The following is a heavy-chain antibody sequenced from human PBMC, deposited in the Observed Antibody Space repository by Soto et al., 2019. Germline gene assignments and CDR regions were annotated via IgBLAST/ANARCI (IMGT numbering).Heavy chain of an antibody. CDR1: GLKFSDAW. V-gene: IGHV3-15*07. J-gene: IGHJ4*02. CDR3: AWDNSGRFRTDH. Sequence: EVQLVESGGGLVKPGDSLRLSCAVSGLKFSDAWMNWVRQAPGKGLEWVGGIKSKGGGETKDYAAPVKGRSAISRDDSIDTLYLQMNSLKIEDTAVYYCAWDNSGRFRTDHWGQGTLVTVS. CDR2: IKSKGGGETK. D-gene: IGHD4-4*01.